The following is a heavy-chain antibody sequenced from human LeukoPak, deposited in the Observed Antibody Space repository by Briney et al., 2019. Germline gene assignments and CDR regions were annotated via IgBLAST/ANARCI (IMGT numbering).Heavy chain of an antibody. J-gene: IGHJ6*02. CDR3: ARVIEYSSSSGNYYGMDV. Sequence: SVKVSCKASGGTFSSYAISWVRQAPGQGLEWMGGIIPIFGTANYAQKFQGRVTITADESTSTAYMELSSLRSEDTAVYYCARVIEYSSSSGNYYGMDVWGQGTTVTVSS. V-gene: IGHV1-69*01. CDR2: IIPIFGTA. D-gene: IGHD6-6*01. CDR1: GGTFSSYA.